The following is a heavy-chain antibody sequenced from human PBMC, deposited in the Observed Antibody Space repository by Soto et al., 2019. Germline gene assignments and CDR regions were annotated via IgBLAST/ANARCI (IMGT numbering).Heavy chain of an antibody. Sequence: PXESLKISWKGSGYTFTNYGIIWVRQMPGKGLEWMGRINPSDSYTDYSPSFQGHVTLSADKSISTAYLQWTSLKSTDTAIYYCARILQVADTNPNFDYWGQGTLVTVSS. CDR2: INPSDSYT. V-gene: IGHV5-10-1*01. D-gene: IGHD1-26*01. CDR1: GYTFTNYG. J-gene: IGHJ4*02. CDR3: ARILQVADTNPNFDY.